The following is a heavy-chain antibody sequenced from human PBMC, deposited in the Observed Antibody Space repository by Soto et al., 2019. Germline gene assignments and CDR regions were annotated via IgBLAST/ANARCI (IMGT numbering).Heavy chain of an antibody. CDR1: GYTFTSYY. Sequence: GASVKVSCKASGYTFTSYYMHWVRQAPGQGLEWMGIINPSGGSTSYAQKFQGRVTMTRDTSTSTVYMELSSLRSEDTAMYYCARDLERVQLWPLAQGTDYYYYGMDVWGQGTTVTV. D-gene: IGHD5-18*01. J-gene: IGHJ6*02. V-gene: IGHV1-46*01. CDR2: INPSGGST. CDR3: ARDLERVQLWPLAQGTDYYYYGMDV.